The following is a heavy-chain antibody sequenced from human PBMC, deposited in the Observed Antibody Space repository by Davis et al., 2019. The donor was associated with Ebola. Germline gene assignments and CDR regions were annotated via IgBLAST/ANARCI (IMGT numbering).Heavy chain of an antibody. V-gene: IGHV1-46*01. CDR2: INPNDGRT. J-gene: IGHJ6*04. CDR1: GYTFTNYY. D-gene: IGHD6-13*01. CDR3: ARGASYLAAVATFGMDV. Sequence: AASVKVSCKASGYTFTNYYMHWVRQAPGQGLEWMGMINPNDGRTIYAQKFQGRVTVTRDTSTTTVYMDLSSLRSDDTAVYYCARGASYLAAVATFGMDVWGKGTTVTVSS.